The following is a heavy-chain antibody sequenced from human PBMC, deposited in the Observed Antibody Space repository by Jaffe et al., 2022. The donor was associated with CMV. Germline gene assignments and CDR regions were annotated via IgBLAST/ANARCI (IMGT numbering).Heavy chain of an antibody. CDR3: AKDLLGYSSGWESYYYYYGMDV. J-gene: IGHJ6*02. V-gene: IGHV3-23*01. Sequence: EVQLLESGGGLVQPGGSLRLSCAASGFTFSSYAMSWVRQAPGKGLEWVSAISGSGGSTYYADSVKGRFTISRDNSKNTLYLQMNSLRAEDTAVYYCAKDLLGYSSGWESYYYYYGMDVWGQGTTVTVSS. CDR1: GFTFSSYA. D-gene: IGHD6-19*01. CDR2: ISGSGGST.